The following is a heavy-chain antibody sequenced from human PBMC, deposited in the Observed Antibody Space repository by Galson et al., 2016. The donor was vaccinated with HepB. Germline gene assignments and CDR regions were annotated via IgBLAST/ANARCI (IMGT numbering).Heavy chain of an antibody. CDR1: GFIFSTYA. D-gene: IGHD2-8*02. J-gene: IGHJ4*02. CDR3: AKPLAPYCSGGSCFRGFDS. V-gene: IGHV3-23*01. Sequence: LRLSCAASGFIFSTYAMSWVRQAPGKGLELVSGITGGGGTTHYADSVKGRFTISRENSKSTLHLQMNSLRAEDTAIYYCAKPLAPYCSGGSCFRGFDSWGRGTLVTVSS. CDR2: ITGGGGTT.